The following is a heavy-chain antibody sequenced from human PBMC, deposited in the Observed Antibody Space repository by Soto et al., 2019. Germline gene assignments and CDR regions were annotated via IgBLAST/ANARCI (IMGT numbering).Heavy chain of an antibody. CDR1: GFSLSTSGVG. D-gene: IGHD6-19*01. V-gene: IGHV2-5*02. J-gene: IGHJ4*02. CDR2: IYWDDDK. Sequence: QITLKESGPTMVKPTQTLTLTCTISGFSLSTSGVGVGWIRQPPGKALEWLALIYWDDDKRYSPSLKSRLTITKDTSKNQVVLTMTNMDPVDTATYFCARQGVFSGWYQRYFDYWGQGTLVTVSS. CDR3: ARQGVFSGWYQRYFDY.